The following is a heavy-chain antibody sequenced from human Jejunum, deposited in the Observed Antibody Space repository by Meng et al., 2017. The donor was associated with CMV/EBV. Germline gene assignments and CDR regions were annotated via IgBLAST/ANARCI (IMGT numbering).Heavy chain of an antibody. J-gene: IGHJ4*02. Sequence: FSTYWMTWLGQGPGQGLEWVSSISSRTSYVDYADSVKGRFTISRDNIKNSLYLQMNNLRVDDTAFYYCAKDYVSFSTYGSGWPVDYWGRGTLVTVSS. D-gene: IGHD6-19*01. CDR2: ISSRTSYV. CDR1: FSTYW. CDR3: AKDYVSFSTYGSGWPVDY. V-gene: IGHV3-21*04.